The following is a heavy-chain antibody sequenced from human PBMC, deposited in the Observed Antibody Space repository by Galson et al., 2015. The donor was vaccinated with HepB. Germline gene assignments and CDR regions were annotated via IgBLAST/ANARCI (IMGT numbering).Heavy chain of an antibody. CDR1: GFNFSSYW. D-gene: IGHD3-22*01. CDR3: AGAGDRSGYFQHRWFDP. CDR2: IKNDDSET. Sequence: SLRLSCAASGFNFSSYWMTWFRQAPGKGLEWVANIKNDDSETRYVDSMRGRFTISRDNAKNSLYLQMNSLRVEDTAVYYFAGAGDRSGYFQHRWFDPWGQGTLVTVSS. V-gene: IGHV3-7*01. J-gene: IGHJ5*02.